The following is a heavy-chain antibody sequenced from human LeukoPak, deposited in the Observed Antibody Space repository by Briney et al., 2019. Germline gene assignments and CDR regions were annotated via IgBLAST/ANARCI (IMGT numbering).Heavy chain of an antibody. CDR2: TWYDGSKA. V-gene: IGHV3-33*01. CDR3: ARDRAHRGGYMYEDY. J-gene: IGHJ4*02. D-gene: IGHD5-24*01. CDR1: GYRFSSFW. Sequence: GESLKISCKGSGYRFSSFWIGWVRQMPGKGLEWVAVTWYDGSKAYYADSVKGRFTISRDLSKNTLYLQMNSLRAEDTAVYYCARDRAHRGGYMYEDYWGQGTLVTVSS.